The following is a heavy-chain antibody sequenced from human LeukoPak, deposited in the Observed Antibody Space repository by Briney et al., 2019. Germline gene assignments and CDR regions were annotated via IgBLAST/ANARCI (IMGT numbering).Heavy chain of an antibody. CDR2: ISGSGGST. CDR1: GFTFRSFA. J-gene: IGHJ4*02. CDR3: AKHGVHFDC. Sequence: GGSLRLSCSASGFTFRSFAMSWVRQAPGKGLEWVSAISGSGGSTYYADSVKGRFTISRDNSKNTLYLQMNSLRAEDPAVYYCAKHGVHFDCWGQGTLVTASS. V-gene: IGHV3-23*01. D-gene: IGHD2-8*01.